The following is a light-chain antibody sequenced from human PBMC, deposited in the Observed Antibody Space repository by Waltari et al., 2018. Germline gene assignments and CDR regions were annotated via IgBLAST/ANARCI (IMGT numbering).Light chain of an antibody. V-gene: IGLV2-8*01. J-gene: IGLJ1*01. CDR3: SSYAHNNHFV. CDR1: NSDVGAYNY. Sequence: QSVLTQPPSATGSPGQSVTISCTGTNSDVGAYNYVSWYQQHPGKVPKLLIYEVTKRPAGVPGRFPGSKSGNTASLTVSGLQADDEADYYCSSYAHNNHFVFGTGTKVTVL. CDR2: EVT.